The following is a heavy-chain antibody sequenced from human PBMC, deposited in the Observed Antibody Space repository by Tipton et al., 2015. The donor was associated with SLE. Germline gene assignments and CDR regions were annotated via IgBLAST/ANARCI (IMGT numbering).Heavy chain of an antibody. CDR1: GGSISSYY. D-gene: IGHD3-3*01. CDR2: VYYTRGT. J-gene: IGHJ4*02. CDR3: ARDFRFLEWSYFDY. Sequence: TLSLTCTVSGGSISSYYWSWIRQPPGKGLEWIGYVYYTRGTYYNPSLKSRVTISVDTSKNYFSLKLSSVTAADTAVYYCARDFRFLEWSYFDYWGQGTLVTVSS. V-gene: IGHV4-59*12.